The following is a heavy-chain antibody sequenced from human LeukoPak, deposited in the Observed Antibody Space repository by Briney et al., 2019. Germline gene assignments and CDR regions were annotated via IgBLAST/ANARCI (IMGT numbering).Heavy chain of an antibody. CDR1: GGSISSSSYY. Sequence: SETLSLTCTVSGGSISSSSYYWSWIRQPPGKGLEWIGEINHSGSTNYNPSLKSRVTISVDTSKNQFSLKLSSVTAADTAVYYCARVPLYSSSWYSRIRGYFDYWGQGTLVTVSS. CDR3: ARVPLYSSSWYSRIRGYFDY. CDR2: INHSGST. J-gene: IGHJ4*02. V-gene: IGHV4-39*07. D-gene: IGHD6-13*01.